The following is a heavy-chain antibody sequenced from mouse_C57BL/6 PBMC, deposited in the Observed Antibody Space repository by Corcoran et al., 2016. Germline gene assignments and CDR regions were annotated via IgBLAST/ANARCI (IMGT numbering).Heavy chain of an antibody. CDR2: IYPRSGNT. CDR1: GYTFTSYG. V-gene: IGHV1-81*01. D-gene: IGHD1-1*01. CDR3: ARRENYYGSEGYYFDY. J-gene: IGHJ2*01. Sequence: QVQLQQSGAELARPGASVKLSCKASGYTFTSYGISWVKQRTGQGLEWIGEIYPRSGNTYYNEKFKGKATLTADKSSSTAYMELRSLTSEDSAVYFCARRENYYGSEGYYFDYWGQGTTLTVSS.